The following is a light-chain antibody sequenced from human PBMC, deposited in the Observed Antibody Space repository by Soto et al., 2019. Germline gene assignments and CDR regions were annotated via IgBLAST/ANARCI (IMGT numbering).Light chain of an antibody. CDR1: GSDIGVYNY. Sequence: QAVVTQPASVSGSPGQSITISCTGTGSDIGVYNYVSWYQHHPGKAPQLIIYEATDRPSGVSDRFSGSKSGNTASLTISGLQAEDEADYYCSSYTTSATWVFGGGTKVTVL. J-gene: IGLJ3*02. V-gene: IGLV2-14*01. CDR3: SSYTTSATWV. CDR2: EAT.